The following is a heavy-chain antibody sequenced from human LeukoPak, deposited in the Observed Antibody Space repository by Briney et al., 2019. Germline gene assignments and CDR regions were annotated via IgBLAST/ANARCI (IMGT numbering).Heavy chain of an antibody. CDR2: ISSSSSYI. CDR3: ARVLDTFPRRYSSKAPPYYYYGMDV. D-gene: IGHD6-13*01. Sequence: PGGSLRLSCTASGLTFGDYAMSWVRQAPGKGLEWVSSISSSSSYIYYADSVKGRFTISRDNAKNSLYLQMNSLRAEDTAVYYCARVLDTFPRRYSSKAPPYYYYGMDVWGQGTTVTVSS. CDR1: GLTFGDYA. J-gene: IGHJ6*02. V-gene: IGHV3-21*01.